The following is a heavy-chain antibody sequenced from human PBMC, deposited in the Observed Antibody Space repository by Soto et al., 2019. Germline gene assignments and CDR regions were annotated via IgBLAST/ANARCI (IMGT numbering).Heavy chain of an antibody. CDR2: ISAYNGNT. CDR1: GYTFTSYG. CDR3: ATTANVLRYFDWLSPDYYYYGMDV. Sequence: ASVKVSCKASGYTFTSYGISWVRQAPGQGLEWMGWISAYNGNTNYAQKLQGRVTMTTDTSTSTAYMELRSLRSDDTAVYYCATTANVLRYFDWLSPDYYYYGMDVWGQGTTVTVSS. D-gene: IGHD3-9*01. V-gene: IGHV1-18*01. J-gene: IGHJ6*02.